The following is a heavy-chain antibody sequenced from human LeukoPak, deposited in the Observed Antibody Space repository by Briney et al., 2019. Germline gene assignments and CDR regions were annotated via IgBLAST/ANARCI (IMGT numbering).Heavy chain of an antibody. Sequence: SETLSLTCAVYGASFSGHYWGWIRQSPGKGLEWIGTIYYIGTTYYNPSLKSRVTISVDTSKNQFSLKLRSVTAADTAVYFCATNSSSSPWFDPWGQGTLVTISS. CDR1: GASFSGHY. J-gene: IGHJ5*02. CDR2: IYYIGTT. D-gene: IGHD6-6*01. CDR3: ATNSSSSPWFDP. V-gene: IGHV4-34*01.